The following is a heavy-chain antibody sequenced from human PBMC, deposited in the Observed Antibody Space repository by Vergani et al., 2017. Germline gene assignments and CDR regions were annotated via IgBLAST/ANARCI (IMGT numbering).Heavy chain of an antibody. CDR1: GYTFTSYD. V-gene: IGHV1-8*02. Sequence: QVQLVQSGSELKKPGASVKVSCKASGYTFTSYDINWVRQATGQGLEWMGWMNPNSGNTGYAQKFQGRVTMTTDTSTSTAYMELRSLRSDDTAVYYCARPSKDYYDSSGYYYAFDYWGQGTLVTVSS. CDR3: ARPSKDYYDSSGYYYAFDY. D-gene: IGHD3-22*01. CDR2: MNPNSGNT. J-gene: IGHJ4*02.